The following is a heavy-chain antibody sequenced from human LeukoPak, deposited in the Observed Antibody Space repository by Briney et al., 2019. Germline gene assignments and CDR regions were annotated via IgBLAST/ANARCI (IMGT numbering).Heavy chain of an antibody. D-gene: IGHD5-24*01. J-gene: IGHJ6*03. Sequence: SETLSLTCTVSGGSISSSAYYWSWIRQPAGKGLEWIGRIYSSGSTNYNPSLKSGSTNYNPSLKSRVTISRDTSKNQFSLKLTSVTAADTAMYYCARERDGYRTYYYYYVDVWGEGTTVTVSS. CDR1: GGSISSSAYY. CDR2: IYSSGSTNYNPSLKSGST. CDR3: ARERDGYRTYYYYYVDV. V-gene: IGHV4-61*02.